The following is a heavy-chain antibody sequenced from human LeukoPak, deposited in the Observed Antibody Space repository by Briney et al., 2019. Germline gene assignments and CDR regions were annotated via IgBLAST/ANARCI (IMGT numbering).Heavy chain of an antibody. D-gene: IGHD2-8*01. CDR2: ISYDGSNK. Sequence: PGRSLRLSCAASGFTFSSYAMHWVRQAPGKGLEWVAVISYDGSNKYYADSVKGRFTISRDNSKNTLYLQMNSLRAEDTAVYYCARGAPATYIVLMVYAIPGRYYYMDVWGKGTTVTVSS. CDR3: ARGAPATYIVLMVYAIPGRYYYMDV. J-gene: IGHJ6*03. V-gene: IGHV3-30*04. CDR1: GFTFSSYA.